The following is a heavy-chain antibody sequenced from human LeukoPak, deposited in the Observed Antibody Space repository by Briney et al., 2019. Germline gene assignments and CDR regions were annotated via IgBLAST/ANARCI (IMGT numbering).Heavy chain of an antibody. CDR2: ISSTSTFL. CDR1: GSTFNTYS. D-gene: IGHD6-13*01. V-gene: IGHV3-21*06. Sequence: GGSLRLSCGASGSTFNTYSMTWVRQAPGKGLEWVSSISSTSTFLYYADSVKGRFTVSRDNADHTVFLQLTSLRAEDTAVYYCTRGGYSSSWYPPFEYWGQGTQVTVSS. CDR3: TRGGYSSSWYPPFEY. J-gene: IGHJ4*02.